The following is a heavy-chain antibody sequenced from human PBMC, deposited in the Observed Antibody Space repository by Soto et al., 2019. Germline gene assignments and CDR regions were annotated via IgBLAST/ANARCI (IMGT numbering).Heavy chain of an antibody. V-gene: IGHV6-1*01. D-gene: IGHD1-26*01. J-gene: IGHJ5*01. CDR2: TYYRSKWYN. Sequence: PSQTLSLTCAISGDSVSSSSFTWNWISQSPSRGLEWLGRTYYRSKWYNDYAESVKSRITINPDTSKNQFSLHLNSVTPEDTAVYYCVRLIGNSWLDFWGQGTLVTVSS. CDR1: GDSVSSSSFT. CDR3: VRLIGNSWLDF.